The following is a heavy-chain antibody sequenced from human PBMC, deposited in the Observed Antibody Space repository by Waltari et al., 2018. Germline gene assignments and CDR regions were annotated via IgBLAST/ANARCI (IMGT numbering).Heavy chain of an antibody. CDR2: ISGSRSRGF. V-gene: IGHV3-48*04. J-gene: IGHJ6*02. Sequence: DVQLVESGGGLVQPGGSLRLSCDGSGFRLTTFRMTWVRLAPGKGLEWVSFISGSRSRGFYYADSVKGRFTVSRDNDKNSLYLQMNNLRAEDTALYYCARIRGTLGHYYAMDVWGHGTTVTVSS. CDR1: GFRLTTFR. CDR3: ARIRGTLGHYYAMDV. D-gene: IGHD1-26*01.